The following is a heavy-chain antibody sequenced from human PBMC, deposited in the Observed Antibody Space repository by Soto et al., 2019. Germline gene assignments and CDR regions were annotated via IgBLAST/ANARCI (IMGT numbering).Heavy chain of an antibody. J-gene: IGHJ6*02. CDR3: ARDLVGYYYCGMDV. CDR2: IYYSGST. V-gene: IGHV4-61*01. CDR1: GGSVSSGSYY. Sequence: PSETLSLTCTVSGGSVSSGSYYWSWIRQPPGKGLEWIGYIYYSGSTNYNPSLKSRVTISVDTSKNQFSLKLSSVTAADTAVYYCARDLVGYYYCGMDVWGQRTTVTVSS.